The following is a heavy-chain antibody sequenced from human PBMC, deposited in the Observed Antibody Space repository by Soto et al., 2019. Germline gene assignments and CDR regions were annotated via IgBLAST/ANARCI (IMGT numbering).Heavy chain of an antibody. J-gene: IGHJ6*03. CDR2: VYYRGNA. D-gene: IGHD3-22*01. Sequence: SETLSLTCSVSDDSINSDKYYWGWIRQPPGEGLEWIGSVYYRGNAYYNPSLQSRVTISIDKQKSQFSLQLSSVTVADTAFYYCAGGGSIVVSTRRLMDVWGKGTTVTVSS. CDR1: DDSINSDKYY. CDR3: AGGGSIVVSTRRLMDV. V-gene: IGHV4-39*07.